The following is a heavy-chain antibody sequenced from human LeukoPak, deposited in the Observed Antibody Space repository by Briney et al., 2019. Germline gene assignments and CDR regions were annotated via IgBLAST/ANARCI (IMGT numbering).Heavy chain of an antibody. Sequence: SQSLSLTCALSGDSVCSNLVTWDWTRQSPSRGLEWLGRTYYRSKWSNDYAVSVKSRITINPDTAKNQFSLRLNSVTPEDAAVYYCARVLSGFFFDWGQGTLVTVSS. J-gene: IGHJ4*02. D-gene: IGHD3-3*01. V-gene: IGHV6-1*01. CDR2: TYYRSKWSN. CDR1: GDSVCSNLVT. CDR3: ARVLSGFFFD.